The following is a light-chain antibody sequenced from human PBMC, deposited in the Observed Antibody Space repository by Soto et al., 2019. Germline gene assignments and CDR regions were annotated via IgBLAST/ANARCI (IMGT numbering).Light chain of an antibody. Sequence: SPSTLSASVVARFTITSRASQSISSSLAWYQQKPGQAPRLLIYGASTRATGIPDRFSGSGSGTEFTLTISSLQSEDFAVYYCQHCNSWLGTFGRGTKVDIK. CDR2: GAS. V-gene: IGKV3-15*01. CDR1: QSISSS. CDR3: QHCNSWLGT. J-gene: IGKJ4*01.